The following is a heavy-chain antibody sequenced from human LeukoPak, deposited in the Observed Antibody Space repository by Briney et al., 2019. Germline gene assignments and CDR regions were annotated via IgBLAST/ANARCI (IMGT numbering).Heavy chain of an antibody. CDR3: ATQILLCHYY. V-gene: IGHV4-34*01. J-gene: IGHJ4*02. CDR2: INHSGST. Sequence: SETLSLTCAVYGGSFSGYYWSWIRQPPGKGLEWIGEINHSGSTNYNPSLKSRVTISVDTSKNQFSLKLTSVTAADTAVYYCATQILLCHYYWGQGTLVTVSS. CDR1: GGSFSGYY. D-gene: IGHD2/OR15-2a*01.